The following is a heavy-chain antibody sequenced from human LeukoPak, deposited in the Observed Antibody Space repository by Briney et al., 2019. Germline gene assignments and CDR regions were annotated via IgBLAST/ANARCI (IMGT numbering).Heavy chain of an antibody. Sequence: GGSLRLSCAASGFTFSSYGMHWVRQAPGKGLEWVALISFDGSNKFYADSVKGRFTISRDISKNTLYLQMNSLRAEDTAVYYCAKGGRSYGYESAYWGQGTLVTVSS. CDR3: AKGGRSYGYESAY. V-gene: IGHV3-30*18. CDR2: ISFDGSNK. J-gene: IGHJ4*02. D-gene: IGHD5-18*01. CDR1: GFTFSSYG.